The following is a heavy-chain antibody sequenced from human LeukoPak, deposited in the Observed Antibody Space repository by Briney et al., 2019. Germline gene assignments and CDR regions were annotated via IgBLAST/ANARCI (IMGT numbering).Heavy chain of an antibody. J-gene: IGHJ4*02. CDR3: ARRGWTRSYEFDY. CDR1: GGSISSSSYY. CDR2: IYYSGST. Sequence: SETLSLTCTVSGGSISSSSYYWGWIRQPPGKGLERIGSIYYSGSTYYNPSLKSRVTISVDTSKNQFSLKLSSVTAADTAVYYCARRGWTRSYEFDYWGQGTLVTVSS. V-gene: IGHV4-39*01. D-gene: IGHD6-6*01.